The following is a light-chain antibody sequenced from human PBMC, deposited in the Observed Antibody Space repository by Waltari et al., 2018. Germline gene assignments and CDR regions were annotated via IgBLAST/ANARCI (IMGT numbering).Light chain of an antibody. J-gene: IGLJ3*02. CDR2: VNSEGRH. V-gene: IGLV4-69*01. CDR3: QTWDTGIRV. CDR1: RGHSSYP. Sequence: QVVLTQSPAASASLGASVKLTCTLSRGHSSYPIAGHQQQPEKGPRYFMKVNSEGRHNKGDGIPDRFSGSSSGAERYLTISSLQSEDEADYYCQTWDTGIRVFGGGTKLTVL.